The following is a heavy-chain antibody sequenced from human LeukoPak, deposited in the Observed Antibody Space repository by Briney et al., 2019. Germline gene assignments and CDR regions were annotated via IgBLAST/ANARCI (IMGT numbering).Heavy chain of an antibody. CDR2: ISGSGGST. J-gene: IGHJ6*02. CDR3: AKVLRVTNFDYYGMDV. V-gene: IGHV3-23*01. D-gene: IGHD2-8*01. Sequence: GGSLRLSCAASGFTFSSYAMSWVRQAPGKGLEWVSAISGSGGSTYYADSVKGRFTISRDNSKNTLYLQMNSLRAEDTAVYYCAKVLRVTNFDYYGMDVWGQGTTVTASS. CDR1: GFTFSSYA.